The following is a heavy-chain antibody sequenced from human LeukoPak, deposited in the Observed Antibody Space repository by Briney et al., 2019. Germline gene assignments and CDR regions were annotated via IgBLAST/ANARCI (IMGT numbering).Heavy chain of an antibody. CDR1: GFTFSSYS. Sequence: GGSLRLSCAASGFTFSSYSMNWVRQAPGKGLEWVSYICSSSSTIYYADSVKGRFTISRDNAKNSLYLQMNSLRAEDTAVYYCAAERGYSSSWYDYWGQGTLVTVSS. D-gene: IGHD6-13*01. V-gene: IGHV3-48*01. CDR2: ICSSSSTI. J-gene: IGHJ4*02. CDR3: AAERGYSSSWYDY.